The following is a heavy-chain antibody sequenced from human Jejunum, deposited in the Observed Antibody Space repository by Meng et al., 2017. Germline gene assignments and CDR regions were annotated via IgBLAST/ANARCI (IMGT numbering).Heavy chain of an antibody. CDR2: ISDSGSIT. J-gene: IGHJ4*02. V-gene: IGHV3-23*01. CDR1: GFTFSNYG. D-gene: IGHD3-16*01. CDR3: ATRLSTSAIYFFDY. Sequence: GESLKISCAASGFTFSNYGMSWVRQTPRKGLEWVSRISDSGSITDYADSVKGRFTISRDNSANMLYLQLNNLRAEDTAVYYCATRLSTSAIYFFDYWGQGTLVTVSS.